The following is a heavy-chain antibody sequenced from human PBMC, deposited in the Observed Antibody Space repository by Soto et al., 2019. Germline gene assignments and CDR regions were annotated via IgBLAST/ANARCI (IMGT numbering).Heavy chain of an antibody. CDR2: ITSISTYI. Sequence: GGSLRLSCAASGFTLISYTMNWGRQAPGKGLEWVSSITSISTYIYYADSVKGRFTISRDNTKNSLYLQMNSLRAEDTAVYYCARGLGYSSSWNVYYYYGMDVWGQGTTVTVSS. D-gene: IGHD6-13*01. J-gene: IGHJ6*02. V-gene: IGHV3-21*01. CDR3: ARGLGYSSSWNVYYYYGMDV. CDR1: GFTLISYT.